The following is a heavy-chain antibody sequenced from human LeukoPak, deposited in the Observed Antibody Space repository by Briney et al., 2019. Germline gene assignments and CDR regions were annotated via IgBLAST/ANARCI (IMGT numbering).Heavy chain of an antibody. CDR2: IYYSGST. Sequence: SETLSLTCTVSGGSISSGDYYWSWIRQPPGKGLEWIGYIYYSGSTYYNPSLKSRVTISVDTSKNQFSLKLSSVTAADTAVYYCATEVYCSGGSCYSGAFDIWGQGTMVTVSS. V-gene: IGHV4-30-4*01. CDR3: ATEVYCSGGSCYSGAFDI. J-gene: IGHJ3*02. CDR1: GGSISSGDYY. D-gene: IGHD2-15*01.